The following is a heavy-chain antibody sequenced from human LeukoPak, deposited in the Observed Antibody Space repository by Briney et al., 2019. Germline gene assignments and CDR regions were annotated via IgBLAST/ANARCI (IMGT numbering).Heavy chain of an antibody. D-gene: IGHD6-19*01. CDR1: GFIFNDYA. Sequence: GGSLRLSCAGSGFIFNDYAMHWVRQPPGKGLEWVSGISWNSGSIDYADSVKGRFTISRDNAKNSLYLQMNSLRVEDTAFYYCAKDNRRHYTSGPNPDSLHWGQGALVTVSS. V-gene: IGHV3-9*01. CDR2: ISWNSGSI. CDR3: AKDNRRHYTSGPNPDSLH. J-gene: IGHJ4*02.